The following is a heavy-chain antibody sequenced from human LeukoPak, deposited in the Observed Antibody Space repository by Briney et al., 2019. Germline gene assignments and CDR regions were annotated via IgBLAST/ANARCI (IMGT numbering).Heavy chain of an antibody. CDR3: ARGSAAGLAH. Sequence: PSETLSLTCAVFGGSFSGYSWTWIRQPPGEGLEWIGEINRSGGTNYNPSLKSRVTISRDTSKNQFSLKLSSVTAADTAVYYCARGSAAGLAHWGQGTLVTVSS. V-gene: IGHV4-34*01. CDR2: INRSGGT. J-gene: IGHJ4*02. D-gene: IGHD6-13*01. CDR1: GGSFSGYS.